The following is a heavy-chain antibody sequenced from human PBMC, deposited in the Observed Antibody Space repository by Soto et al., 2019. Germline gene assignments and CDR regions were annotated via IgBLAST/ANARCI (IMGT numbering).Heavy chain of an antibody. V-gene: IGHV4-34*01. CDR2: INHVGIT. CDR3: ARAHDFWGGRQQPIDS. J-gene: IGHJ4*02. CDR1: GGSFRGFY. D-gene: IGHD3-3*01. Sequence: QVQLQQWGAGLLKPSETLSLTCAVSGGSFRGFYWTWIRQSPGKGLKWLGDINHVGITNYNPSLKRRVSIPVDTSKSQFSLKLSSVTAADTAVYYCARAHDFWGGRQQPIDSWGQGTLVTVSS.